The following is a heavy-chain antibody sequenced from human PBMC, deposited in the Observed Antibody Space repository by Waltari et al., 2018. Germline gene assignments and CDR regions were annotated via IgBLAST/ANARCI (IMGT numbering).Heavy chain of an antibody. CDR3: ATEEEEYFDS. J-gene: IGHJ4*02. V-gene: IGHV3-48*03. CDR1: GFTFSSYE. CDR2: MSISGRTI. Sequence: EVQLVESGGGLVQPGGSLRLSCAASGFTFSSYEMNWVRQAPGKGLEWGSYMSISGRTIAAADSAKCRFTISRDNAKNSLYLQMNSLRAEDTAVYYCATEEEEYFDSWGQGTLVTVSS.